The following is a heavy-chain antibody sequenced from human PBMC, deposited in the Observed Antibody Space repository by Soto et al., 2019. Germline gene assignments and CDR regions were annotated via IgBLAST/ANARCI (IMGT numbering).Heavy chain of an antibody. CDR1: GGTFSRFA. Sequence: SVKVSCKASGGTFSRFAIGWVRQAPGQGLEWMGGIIPMFGKANYAQKFQGRVSITADESTSTGYMELRSLRSEDTAVYYCARDGTPYDTSGYYYLYWGQGTLVTVSS. CDR3: ARDGTPYDTSGYYYLY. CDR2: IIPMFGKA. D-gene: IGHD3-22*01. J-gene: IGHJ4*02. V-gene: IGHV1-69*13.